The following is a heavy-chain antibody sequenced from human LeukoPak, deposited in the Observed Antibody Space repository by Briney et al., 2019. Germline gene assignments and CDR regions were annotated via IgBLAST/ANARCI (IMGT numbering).Heavy chain of an antibody. CDR1: GGSISSGDYY. CDR2: IYYSGST. CDR3: ARDRFNQRGIAAAGPPI. J-gene: IGHJ3*02. Sequence: SQTLSLTCTVSGGSISSGDYYWSWIRQPPGKGLEWIGYIYYSGSTFHYNPSLKSRVTISVDTSKNQFSLRLSSVTAADTAVYYCARDRFNQRGIAAAGPPIWGQGTMVTVSS. D-gene: IGHD6-13*01. V-gene: IGHV4-30-4*08.